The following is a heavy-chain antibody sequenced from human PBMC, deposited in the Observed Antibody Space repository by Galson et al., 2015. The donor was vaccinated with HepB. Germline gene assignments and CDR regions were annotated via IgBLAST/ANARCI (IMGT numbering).Heavy chain of an antibody. CDR1: GFTFDDYT. Sequence: SLRLSCAASGFTFDDYTMHWVRQAPGKGLEWVSLISWDGGSTYYADSVKGRFTISRDNSKNSLYLQMNSLRTEDTALYYCAKERYSSSQLPAYYYYGMDVWGQGTTVTVSS. J-gene: IGHJ6*02. V-gene: IGHV3-43*01. D-gene: IGHD6-6*01. CDR3: AKERYSSSQLPAYYYYGMDV. CDR2: ISWDGGST.